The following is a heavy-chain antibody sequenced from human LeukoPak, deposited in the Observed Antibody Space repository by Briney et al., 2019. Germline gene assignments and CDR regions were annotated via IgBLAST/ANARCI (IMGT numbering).Heavy chain of an antibody. D-gene: IGHD3-10*01. CDR1: GGSISSSSYY. Sequence: SETMSLTCTVSGGSISSSSYYWGWIRQPPGKGLEWIGSLYYSGSTYYNPSLKSRVTISVDTSKNQFSLKLSSVTAADTAVYYCARDLRITMVRGDGGPVDYWGQGTLVTVSS. CDR3: ARDLRITMVRGDGGPVDY. CDR2: LYYSGST. V-gene: IGHV4-39*07. J-gene: IGHJ4*02.